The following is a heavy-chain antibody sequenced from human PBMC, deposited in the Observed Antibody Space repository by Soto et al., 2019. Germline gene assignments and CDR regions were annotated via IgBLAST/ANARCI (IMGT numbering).Heavy chain of an antibody. CDR1: GGSFSGYY. J-gene: IGHJ3*02. V-gene: IGHV4-34*01. D-gene: IGHD3-3*01. Sequence: SVTLSLTCAVYGGSFSGYYWSWIRQPPGKGLEWIGEINHSGSTNYNPSLKSRVTISVDTSKNQFSLKLSSVTAADTAVYYCAREGGVYDFWSGSPLAAFDIWGQGTMVTVSS. CDR2: INHSGST. CDR3: AREGGVYDFWSGSPLAAFDI.